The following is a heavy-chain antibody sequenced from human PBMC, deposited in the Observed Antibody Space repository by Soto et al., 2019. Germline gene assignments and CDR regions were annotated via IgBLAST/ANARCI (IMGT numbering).Heavy chain of an antibody. Sequence: SETLSLTCTVSGGSISSYYWSWIRQPPGKGLEWIGYIYYTGTTKYNPSLKSRVTISVDSSKNQFSLKLDSVTAADTAVYYCARLGGYYQAFDSWGQGTLVTVPQ. CDR3: ARLGGYYQAFDS. CDR1: GGSISSYY. V-gene: IGHV4-59*08. J-gene: IGHJ4*02. CDR2: IYYTGTT. D-gene: IGHD3-22*01.